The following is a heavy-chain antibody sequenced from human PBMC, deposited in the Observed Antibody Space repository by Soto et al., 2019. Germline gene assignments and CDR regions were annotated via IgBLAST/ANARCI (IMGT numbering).Heavy chain of an antibody. V-gene: IGHV5-51*01. CDR1: GYTFTNYW. Sequence: GESLKISCQTSGYTFTNYWIGWVRQMPGGGLEWLGLIFPRDFDVRYSPSFEGQVTISADRSTATAFLQWRPLEASDSALYFCAGLVSLLQPIDSWGQGTPVTVSS. J-gene: IGHJ5*01. CDR3: AGLVSLLQPIDS. CDR2: IFPRDFDV. D-gene: IGHD4-4*01.